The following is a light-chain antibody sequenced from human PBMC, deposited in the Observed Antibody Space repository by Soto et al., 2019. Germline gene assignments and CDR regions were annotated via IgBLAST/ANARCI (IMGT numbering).Light chain of an antibody. CDR2: DAS. Sequence: VLTQSPATLSLSPGERATLSCRASQSVSSYLAWYQQKPGQAPRLLIYDASNRATGIPARFSGSGSGTDFTLTISSLEPEDFAVYYCQQRSNWPPWITFGQGTRLEIK. V-gene: IGKV3-11*01. CDR1: QSVSSY. J-gene: IGKJ5*01. CDR3: QQRSNWPPWIT.